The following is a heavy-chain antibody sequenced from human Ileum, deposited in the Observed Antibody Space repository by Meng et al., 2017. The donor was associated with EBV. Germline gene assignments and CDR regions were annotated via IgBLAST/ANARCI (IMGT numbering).Heavy chain of an antibody. V-gene: IGHV4-4*02. D-gene: IGHD3-22*01. CDR2: TSHSGST. J-gene: IGHJ4*02. Sequence: QVQLQESGPGLVKPSETLSLPCAVSGGSISRSDWWSWVRQPPGKGLEWIGETSHSGSTNYSPSLKSRVTISLDKSKNQLPLKLNSVTAADTAVYYCASSDYYRSDYWGQGTLVTVSS. CDR3: ASSDYYRSDY. CDR1: GGSISRSDW.